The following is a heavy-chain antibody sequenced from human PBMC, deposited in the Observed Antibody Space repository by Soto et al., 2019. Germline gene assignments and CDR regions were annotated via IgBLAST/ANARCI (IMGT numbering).Heavy chain of an antibody. CDR3: ARELLRLLRDLKYNWFDP. J-gene: IGHJ5*02. CDR2: INHSGST. Sequence: SETLSLTCAVYGGSFSCYYLSWIRQPPGKGLEWIGEINHSGSTNYNPSLKSRVTISVDTSKNQFSLKLSSVTAADTAVYYCARELLRLLRDLKYNWFDPWGQGTRVTVSS. V-gene: IGHV4-34*01. D-gene: IGHD1-26*01. CDR1: GGSFSCYY.